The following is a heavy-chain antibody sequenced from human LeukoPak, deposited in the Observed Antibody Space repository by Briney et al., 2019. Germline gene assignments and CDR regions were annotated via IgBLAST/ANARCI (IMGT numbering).Heavy chain of an antibody. J-gene: IGHJ4*02. D-gene: IGHD3-22*01. Sequence: TGGSLRLSCAASGFPCSSYEMNWVREGPGKGLEWVSYISSSDTIFYAVSVKGRFTISRDNGKNSLYLQMNSLRAEDTAVYYCAREGITMIEGYFDYWGQGTLVTVSS. CDR2: ISSSDTI. CDR1: GFPCSSYE. V-gene: IGHV3-48*03. CDR3: AREGITMIEGYFDY.